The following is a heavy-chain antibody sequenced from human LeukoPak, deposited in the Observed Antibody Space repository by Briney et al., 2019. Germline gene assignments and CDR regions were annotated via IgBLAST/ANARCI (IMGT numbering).Heavy chain of an antibody. CDR3: ARDLMYCDTMSCYDGDFDY. D-gene: IGHD2-2*01. CDR1: GYTFTSYA. V-gene: IGHV1-18*01. J-gene: IGHJ4*02. CDR2: ISAYNHNT. Sequence: GASVKVSCKASGYTFTSYAMNWVRQAPGQGLEWMGWISAYNHNTNYAQKFQGRDTMTIDTSTTTVYMELRSLRSDDTAIYYCARDLMYCDTMSCYDGDFDYWGQGTPVTVSS.